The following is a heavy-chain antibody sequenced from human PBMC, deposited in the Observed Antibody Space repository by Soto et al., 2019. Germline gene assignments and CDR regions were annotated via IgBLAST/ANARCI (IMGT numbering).Heavy chain of an antibody. D-gene: IGHD3-16*01. CDR2: IYYSGGT. CDR1: GGSISSYY. CDR3: ARGMRYYDYIQGPDWFDP. Sequence: PSETLSLTCTVSGGSISSYYWSWIRQPPGKGLEWIGYIYYSGGTNYNPSLKSRVTISVDTSKNQFSLKLSSVTAADTAVYYCARGMRYYDYIQGPDWFDPWGQGTLVTVS. J-gene: IGHJ5*02. V-gene: IGHV4-59*01.